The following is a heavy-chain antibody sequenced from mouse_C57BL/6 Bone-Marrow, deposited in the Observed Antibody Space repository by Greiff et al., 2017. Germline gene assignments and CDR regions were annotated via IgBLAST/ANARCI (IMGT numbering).Heavy chain of an antibody. Sequence: QVQLKQSGAELMKPGASVKLSCKATGYTFTGYWIEWVKQRPGHGLEWIGEILPGSGNTNYNEKFKGKATFTADTSSNTAYMQLRSLTTEDSAIYYCARWYRGYYYAMDYWGQGTSVTVSS. CDR2: ILPGSGNT. J-gene: IGHJ4*01. CDR1: GYTFTGYW. V-gene: IGHV1-9*01. CDR3: ARWYRGYYYAMDY. D-gene: IGHD1-1*02.